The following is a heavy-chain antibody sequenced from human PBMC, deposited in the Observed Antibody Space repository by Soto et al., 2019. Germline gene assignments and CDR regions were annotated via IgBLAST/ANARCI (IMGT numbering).Heavy chain of an antibody. Sequence: SEKLPLTCTVSGGSISNYYWSWIRQPPEKGLEWVGYIYYSRSTTSYNPSLERLVTISVDTSVNQLSLKLSSATDADTAVYYCAGTYYYDSSGYYPSDFDYWGQGTLVTVS. V-gene: IGHV4-59*08. CDR2: IYYSRSTT. CDR3: AGTYYYDSSGYYPSDFDY. D-gene: IGHD3-22*01. CDR1: GGSISNYY. J-gene: IGHJ4*02.